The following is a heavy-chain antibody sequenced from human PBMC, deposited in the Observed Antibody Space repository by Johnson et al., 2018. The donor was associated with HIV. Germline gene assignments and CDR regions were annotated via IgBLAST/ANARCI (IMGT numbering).Heavy chain of an antibody. D-gene: IGHD2-15*01. V-gene: IGHV3-30-3*01. CDR3: AREGGSCSGGFDM. J-gene: IGHJ3*02. Sequence: QVQLVESGGGVVQPGRSLRLSCAASGFTFSSYAMHWVRQAQGKGLEWVAVISYDGNNKYSADSVKGRFTISRDNSKNTLYLQMNSLRAEDTAVYYCAREGGSCSGGFDMWGQGTMVTVSS. CDR2: ISYDGNNK. CDR1: GFTFSSYA.